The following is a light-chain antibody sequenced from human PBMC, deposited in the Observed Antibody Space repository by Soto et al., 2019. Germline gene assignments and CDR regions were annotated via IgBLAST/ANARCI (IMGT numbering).Light chain of an antibody. CDR1: PSVSSY. CDR2: DAS. J-gene: IGKJ3*01. CDR3: PHRSKWPFT. Sequence: EIVLTQSPATLSLSPGERATLSCRASPSVSSYLAWYQQKPGQAPRLLIYDASNRATGIPARFSCSGSGPDFTLTISILAPEEFAVYYCPHRSKWPFTFGPGTKVDIK. V-gene: IGKV3-11*01.